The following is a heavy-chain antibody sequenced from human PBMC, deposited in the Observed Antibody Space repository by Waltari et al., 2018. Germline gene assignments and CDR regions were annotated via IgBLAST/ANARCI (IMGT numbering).Heavy chain of an antibody. J-gene: IGHJ4*02. CDR1: GFTVSGSW. CDR2: INRDGRDT. V-gene: IGHV3-74*01. CDR3: ARAGVLGGLDW. D-gene: IGHD2-15*01. Sequence: EVQLVESGGGLFQAGGSLRLSCEASGFTVSGSWMHWVRQGPGTGLVWVSRINRDGRDTAYADSAKGRCTIARDNAKNTLFLQMNRLRDEDTGVYYCARAGVLGGLDWWGQGTLVTVSS.